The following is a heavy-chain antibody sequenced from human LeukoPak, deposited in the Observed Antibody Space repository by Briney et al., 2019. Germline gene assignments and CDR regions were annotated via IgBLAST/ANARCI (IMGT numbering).Heavy chain of an antibody. D-gene: IGHD4-23*01. Sequence: GGSLRLSCAASGFTFSSYAMNWVRQAPGKGLEWVSSISSSSSYIYYADSVKGRFTISRDNAKNSLYLQMNSLRAEDTAVYYCARDYGGNFSGYWGQGTLVTVSS. V-gene: IGHV3-21*01. CDR3: ARDYGGNFSGY. CDR1: GFTFSSYA. CDR2: ISSSSSYI. J-gene: IGHJ4*02.